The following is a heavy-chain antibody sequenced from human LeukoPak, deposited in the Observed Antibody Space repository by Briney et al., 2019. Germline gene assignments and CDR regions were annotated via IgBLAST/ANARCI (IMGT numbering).Heavy chain of an antibody. CDR2: IIPIFGTA. CDR3: ARDRSYGSGPYNWFDP. V-gene: IGHV1-69*05. J-gene: IGHJ5*02. Sequence: GASVKVSCKASGGTFGSYAISWVRQAPGQGLEWMGGIIPIFGTANYAQKFQGRVTITRDTSASTAYMELSSLRSEDTAVYYCARDRSYGSGPYNWFDPWGQGTLVTVSS. D-gene: IGHD3-10*01. CDR1: GGTFGSYA.